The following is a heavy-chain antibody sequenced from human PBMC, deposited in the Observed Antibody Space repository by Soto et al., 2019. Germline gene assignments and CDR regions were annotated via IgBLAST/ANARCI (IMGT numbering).Heavy chain of an antibody. J-gene: IGHJ4*02. D-gene: IGHD5-12*01. CDR2: IYYSGST. CDR3: ARAGTSVYSPYDY. CDR1: GGSISSGGYY. V-gene: IGHV4-31*02. Sequence: PSETLSLTCTVSGGSISSGGYYWSCIRQHPGKGLEWIGYIYYSGSTYYNPSLKSRVTISVDTSKNQFSLKLSSVTAADTAVYYCARAGTSVYSPYDYWGQGTLVTVSS.